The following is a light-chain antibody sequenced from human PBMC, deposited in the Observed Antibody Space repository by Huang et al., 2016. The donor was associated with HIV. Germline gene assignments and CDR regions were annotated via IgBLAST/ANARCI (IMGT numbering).Light chain of an antibody. V-gene: IGKV4-1*01. J-gene: IGKJ3*01. Sequence: DIVMTQSPDSLAVSLGERATINCKSSQGVLYSSNNKNYLAWYQQKPGQHPKLRIYWASTRESGVPYRFSGSGSGTDFTLTISSLQAEDVAVYYCQQYYRPPFTFGPGTKVDIK. CDR2: WAS. CDR1: QGVLYSSNNKNY. CDR3: QQYYRPPFT.